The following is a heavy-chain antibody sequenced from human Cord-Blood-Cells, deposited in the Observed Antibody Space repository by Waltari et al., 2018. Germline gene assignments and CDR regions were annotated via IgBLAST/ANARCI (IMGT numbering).Heavy chain of an antibody. D-gene: IGHD1-26*01. CDR3: ARKVGHFDY. CDR2: IWDEGSNK. J-gene: IGHJ4*02. CDR1: GFTFSSYG. V-gene: IGHV3-33*01. Sequence: QVQLVESGGGVVQPGRSLRLSCAASGFTFSSYGMHWVRQAPGKGGGWLAVIWDEGSNKYYADSVKGRFTIARDNSKNTLYLQMNSLRAEDTAVYYCARKVGHFDYWGQGTLVTVSS.